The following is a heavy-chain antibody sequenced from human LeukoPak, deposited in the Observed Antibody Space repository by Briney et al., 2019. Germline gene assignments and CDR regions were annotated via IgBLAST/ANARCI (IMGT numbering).Heavy chain of an antibody. J-gene: IGHJ5*02. CDR2: VYYSGST. CDR1: GGSISSYY. D-gene: IGHD3-10*01. CDR3: AREVTMVRGLSWFDP. Sequence: SETLFLTCTVSGGSISSYYWSWIRQPPGKGLEWIGYVYYSGSTNYNPSLKTRVTISVDTSKNQFSLKLSSVTAADTAVYYCAREVTMVRGLSWFDPWGQGTLVTVSS. V-gene: IGHV4-59*12.